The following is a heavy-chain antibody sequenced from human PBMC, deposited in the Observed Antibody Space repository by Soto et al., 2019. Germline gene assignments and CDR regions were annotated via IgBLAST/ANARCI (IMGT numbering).Heavy chain of an antibody. Sequence: GGSLRLSCAASGFTFSSYGMHWVRQAPGKGLEWVAVISYDGSNKYYADSVKGRFTISRDNSKNTLYLQMNSLRAEDTAVYYCAKIIDILTGWSPDYYYGMDVWGQGTTVTVSS. CDR3: AKIIDILTGWSPDYYYGMDV. CDR1: GFTFSSYG. CDR2: ISYDGSNK. V-gene: IGHV3-30*18. D-gene: IGHD3-9*01. J-gene: IGHJ6*02.